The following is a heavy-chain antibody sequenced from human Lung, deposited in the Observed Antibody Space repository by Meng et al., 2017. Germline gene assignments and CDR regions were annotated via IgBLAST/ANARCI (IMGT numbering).Heavy chain of an antibody. CDR2: ISYNGGNK. J-gene: IGHJ4*02. CDR3: ARDTGTSKWKLDY. D-gene: IGHD1-20*01. Sequence: QVQLVESGGGVVQPGRSLRLSCAASGFTFSSYAMHWVRQAPGKGLEWVAIISYNGGNKYYADSVKGRFTISRDRSENTLYLQMNSLRAEDTAVYYCARDTGTSKWKLDYWGQGTLVTVSS. CDR1: GFTFSSYA. V-gene: IGHV3-30-3*01.